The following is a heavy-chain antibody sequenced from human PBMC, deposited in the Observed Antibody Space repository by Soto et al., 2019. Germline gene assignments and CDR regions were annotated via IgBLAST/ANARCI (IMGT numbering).Heavy chain of an antibody. V-gene: IGHV3-30-3*01. J-gene: IGHJ6*02. CDR1: GFTFSSYA. CDR3: ARDFVECTNGVCPRGYYYYGMDV. Sequence: GGSLRLSCAAAGFTFSSYAMHWVRQAPGKGLEWVAVISYVGSNKYYADSVKGRFTISRDNSKNTLYLQMNSLRAEDTAVYYCARDFVECTNGVCPRGYYYYGMDVWGQGTTVTVSS. CDR2: ISYVGSNK. D-gene: IGHD2-8*01.